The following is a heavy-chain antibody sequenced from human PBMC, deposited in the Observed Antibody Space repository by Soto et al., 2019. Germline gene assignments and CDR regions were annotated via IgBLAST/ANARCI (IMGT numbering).Heavy chain of an antibody. CDR3: ARRGWAYSSGWYLDY. V-gene: IGHV3-74*01. J-gene: IGHJ4*02. D-gene: IGHD6-19*01. CDR2: INSDGSST. CDR1: GFTFSSYW. Sequence: GGSLRLSCAASGFTFSSYWMHWVRQAPGKGLVWVSRINSDGSSTSYADSVKGRFTISRDNAKNTLYLQMNSLRAEDTAVYYCARRGWAYSSGWYLDYWGQGTLVTVSS.